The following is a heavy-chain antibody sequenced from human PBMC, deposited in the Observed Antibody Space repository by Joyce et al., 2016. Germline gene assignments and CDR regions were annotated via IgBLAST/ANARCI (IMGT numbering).Heavy chain of an antibody. CDR1: GFTFSSYW. Sequence: EVQLVESGGALVQPGGSLRLSCAASGFTFSSYWMSWVRQAPGKGLEWVANRRQDGAEKYYLDSVKGRFTISRDNAKNSLYLHVNSLSAEDTAVYYCARDRGKGGHTGSSSEFDYWGQGTLVTVSS. CDR2: RRQDGAEK. D-gene: IGHD6-6*01. V-gene: IGHV3-7*03. CDR3: ARDRGKGGHTGSSSEFDY. J-gene: IGHJ4*02.